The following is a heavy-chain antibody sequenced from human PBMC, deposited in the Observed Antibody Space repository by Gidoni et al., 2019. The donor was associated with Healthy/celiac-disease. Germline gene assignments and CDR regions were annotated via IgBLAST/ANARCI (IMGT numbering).Heavy chain of an antibody. CDR2: IWYDGSNK. CDR3: ARDRGFGGEIDY. D-gene: IGHD3-16*01. CDR1: GFTFSSYG. J-gene: IGHJ4*02. Sequence: QVQLVESGGGVVQPGRSLRLSCAASGFTFSSYGMHWVRQAPGKGLEWVAVIWYDGSNKYYADSVKGRFTISRDNSKNTLYLQMNSLRAEDTAVYYCARDRGFGGEIDYWGQGTLVTVSS. V-gene: IGHV3-33*01.